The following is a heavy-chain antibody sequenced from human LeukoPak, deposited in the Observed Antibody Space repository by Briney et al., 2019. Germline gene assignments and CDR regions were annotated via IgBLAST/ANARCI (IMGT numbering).Heavy chain of an antibody. CDR3: AREDAQEGTNAFDI. Sequence: SETLSLTCSVSGGSISSYYWNWFRQYPGKGLEWIGYIYYSGSTNYNPSLKSRVTISVDTSKNQFSLKLTSVTAADTAVYYCAREDAQEGTNAFDIWGQGTMVTVPS. CDR1: GGSISSYY. D-gene: IGHD2-2*01. J-gene: IGHJ3*02. CDR2: IYYSGST. V-gene: IGHV4-59*01.